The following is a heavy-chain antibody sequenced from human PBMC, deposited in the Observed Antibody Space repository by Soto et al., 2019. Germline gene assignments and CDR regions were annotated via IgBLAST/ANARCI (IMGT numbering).Heavy chain of an antibody. Sequence: QLQLQESGSGLVKPSQTLSLTCAVSGGSISSGGHSWSWIRQPPGKGLAWIGYIYHSGSTYYNPSLKSRVTISVDRSKNQFSLKLSSVTAADTAVYYCARSITVTYFAYWGQGTLVTVSS. CDR3: ARSITVTYFAY. CDR2: IYHSGST. J-gene: IGHJ4*02. CDR1: GGSISSGGHS. V-gene: IGHV4-30-2*01. D-gene: IGHD4-17*01.